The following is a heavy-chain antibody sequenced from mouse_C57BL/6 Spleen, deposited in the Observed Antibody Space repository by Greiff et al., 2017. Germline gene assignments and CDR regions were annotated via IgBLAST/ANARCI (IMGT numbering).Heavy chain of an antibody. CDR3: ARTPITTVVALDFDY. J-gene: IGHJ2*01. D-gene: IGHD1-1*01. Sequence: QVQLQQPGAELVRPGSSVKLSCKASGYTFTSYWMHWVKQRPIQGLEWIGNIDPSDSETHYNQKFKDKATLTVDKSSSTAYMQLSSLTSEDSAVYYCARTPITTVVALDFDYWGQGTTLTVSS. CDR1: GYTFTSYW. V-gene: IGHV1-52*01. CDR2: IDPSDSET.